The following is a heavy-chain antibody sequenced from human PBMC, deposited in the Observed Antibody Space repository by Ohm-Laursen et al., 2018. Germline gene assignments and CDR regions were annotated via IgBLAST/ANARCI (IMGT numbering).Heavy chain of an antibody. J-gene: IGHJ6*02. CDR1: GGTFSSYA. CDR2: IIPILGIA. V-gene: IGHV1-69*04. D-gene: IGHD6-13*01. Sequence: APSVKLSCKASGGTFSSYAISWVRQAPGQGLEWMGRIIPILGIANYAQKFQGRVTITADKSTSTAYMELSSLRSEDTAVYYFARDPRSSWYYYYGMDVWGQGTTVTVSS. CDR3: ARDPRSSWYYYYGMDV.